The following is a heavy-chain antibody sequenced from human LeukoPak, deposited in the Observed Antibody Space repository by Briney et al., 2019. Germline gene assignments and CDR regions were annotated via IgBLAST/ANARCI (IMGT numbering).Heavy chain of an antibody. CDR2: ISSSSSTI. CDR3: ARDFTMIPFDY. J-gene: IGHJ4*02. V-gene: IGHV3-48*04. Sequence: GGSLRLSCAASGFTFSSYSMNWVRQAPGKGLEWVSYISSSSSTIYYADSVKGRFTIPRDNAKNSLYLQMNSLRAEDTAVYYCARDFTMIPFDYWGQGTLVTVSS. CDR1: GFTFSSYS. D-gene: IGHD3-22*01.